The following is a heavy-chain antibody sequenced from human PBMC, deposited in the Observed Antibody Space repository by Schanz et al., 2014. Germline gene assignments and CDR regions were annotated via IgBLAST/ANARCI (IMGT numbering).Heavy chain of an antibody. CDR1: GVSIRSYF. D-gene: IGHD4-17*01. CDR2: IYHSGST. V-gene: IGHV4-59*12. Sequence: QVQLQESGPGLLKPSETLSLTCTVSGVSIRSYFWSWIRQPPGKGLEWIGEIYHSGSTNYNPSLKSRVTISVDTSKNQFSLNLSSATAADTAVYYCARDRGHGDLPGDIWGQGTMVTVSS. J-gene: IGHJ3*02. CDR3: ARDRGHGDLPGDI.